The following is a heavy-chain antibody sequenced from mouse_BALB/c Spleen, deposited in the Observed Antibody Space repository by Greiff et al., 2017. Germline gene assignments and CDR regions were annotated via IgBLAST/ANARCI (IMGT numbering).Heavy chain of an antibody. CDR2: ISYSGST. J-gene: IGHJ4*01. D-gene: IGHD2-1*01. CDR1: GYSITSDYA. V-gene: IGHV3-2*02. CDR3: AMGGNYEDYAMDY. Sequence: VQLQQSGPGLVKPSQSLSLTCTVTGYSITSDYAWNWIRQFPGNKLEWMGYISYSGSTSYKPSLKSRISITRDTSKNQFFLQLNSVTTEDTATYYCAMGGNYEDYAMDYWGQGTSVTVSS.